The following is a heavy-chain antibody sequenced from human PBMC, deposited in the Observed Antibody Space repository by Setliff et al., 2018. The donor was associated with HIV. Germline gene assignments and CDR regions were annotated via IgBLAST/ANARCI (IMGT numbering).Heavy chain of an antibody. D-gene: IGHD6-19*01. CDR2: INHSGNT. CDR1: GGSFSGYY. Sequence: SETLSLTCAVYGGSFSGYYWSWIRQPPGKGLEWIGEINHSGNTNYNPSLKSRVTISVDTSKNQFTLNLNSVTAADTAVYYCARHEPYSSGWFVDYWGQGTLVTVSS. V-gene: IGHV4-34*01. CDR3: ARHEPYSSGWFVDY. J-gene: IGHJ4*02.